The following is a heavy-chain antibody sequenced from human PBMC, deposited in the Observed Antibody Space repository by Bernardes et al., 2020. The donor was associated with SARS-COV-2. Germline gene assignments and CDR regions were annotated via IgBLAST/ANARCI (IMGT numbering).Heavy chain of an antibody. V-gene: IGHV1-18*01. J-gene: IGHJ6*02. Sequence: ASVKVCCEASGYTFTSYGISWVRQAPGQGLEWMGWISAYTGNTNYAQKLQGRVTMTTDTSTSTAYMELRSLRSDDTAVYYCARSWNYYDSSGSPFYGMDVWGQGTTVTVSS. CDR2: ISAYTGNT. D-gene: IGHD3-22*01. CDR3: ARSWNYYDSSGSPFYGMDV. CDR1: GYTFTSYG.